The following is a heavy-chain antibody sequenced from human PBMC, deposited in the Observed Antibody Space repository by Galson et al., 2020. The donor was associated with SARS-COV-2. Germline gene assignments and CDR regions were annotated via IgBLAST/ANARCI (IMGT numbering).Heavy chain of an antibody. CDR3: ARARGSSTSTYYYYYYGMDV. D-gene: IGHD2-2*01. CDR2: INPNSGGT. J-gene: IGHJ6*02. V-gene: IGHV1-2*02. CDR1: GYTFTGYY. Sequence: SVKVSCKASGYTFTGYYMHWVRQAPGQGLEWMGWINPNSGGTNYAQKFQGRVTMTRDTSISTAYMELSRLRSDDTAVYYCARARGSSTSTYYYYYYGMDVWGQGTTVTVSS.